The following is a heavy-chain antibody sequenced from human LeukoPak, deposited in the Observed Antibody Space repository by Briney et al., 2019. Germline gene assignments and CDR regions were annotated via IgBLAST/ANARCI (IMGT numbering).Heavy chain of an antibody. CDR3: AREVATTKDDAFDI. D-gene: IGHD5-24*01. J-gene: IGHJ3*02. V-gene: IGHV4-59*01. CDR1: GGSISSYY. Sequence: SETLSLTCTVSGGSISSYYWCWIRQPPGKGLEWIGYIYYSGSTNYNPSLKSRVTISVDTSKNQFSLKLSSVTAADTAVYYCAREVATTKDDAFDIWGQGTMVTVSS. CDR2: IYYSGST.